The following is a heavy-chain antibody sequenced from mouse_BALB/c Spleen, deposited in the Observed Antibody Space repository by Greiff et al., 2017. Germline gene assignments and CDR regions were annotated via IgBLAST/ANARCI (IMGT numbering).Heavy chain of an antibody. CDR2: INSNGGST. CDR1: GFTFSSYG. CDR3: ARDGKRAMDY. Sequence: EVKLVESGGGLVKPGGSLKLSCAASGFTFSSYGMSWVRQTPDKRLELVATINSNGGSTYYPDSVKGRFTISRDNAKNTLYLQMSSLKSEDTAMYYCARDGKRAMDYWGQGTSVTVSS. J-gene: IGHJ4*01. V-gene: IGHV5-6-3*01. D-gene: IGHD2-1*01.